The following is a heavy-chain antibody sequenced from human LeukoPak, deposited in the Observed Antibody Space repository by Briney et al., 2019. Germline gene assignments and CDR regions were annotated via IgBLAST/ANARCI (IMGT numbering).Heavy chain of an antibody. J-gene: IGHJ4*02. D-gene: IGHD5-24*01. Sequence: GGSLRLSCVASGFIFSSYWMHWVRQAPGKGLVWVSRINTDGSTTSYADSVKGRFTISRDNAKNTLYLQMNSLRADDTAVYYCARGEMVQVYWGQGTLVTVSS. V-gene: IGHV3-74*01. CDR2: INTDGSTT. CDR3: ARGEMVQVY. CDR1: GFIFSSYW.